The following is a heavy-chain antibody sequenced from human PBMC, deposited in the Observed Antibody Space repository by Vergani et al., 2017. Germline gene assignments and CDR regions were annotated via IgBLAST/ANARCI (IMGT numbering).Heavy chain of an antibody. D-gene: IGHD2-2*01. CDR1: GFTFSSYA. Sequence: EVQLLESGGGLVQPGGSLRLSCAASGFTFSSYAMSWVRQAPGKGLEWVSAISGSGGSTYYADSVKGRFTISRDNSKNTLYLQMNSLRAEDTAVYYCARDIGYCSSTSCLDAFDIWGQGTMVTVSS. CDR3: ARDIGYCSSTSCLDAFDI. CDR2: ISGSGGST. V-gene: IGHV3-23*01. J-gene: IGHJ3*02.